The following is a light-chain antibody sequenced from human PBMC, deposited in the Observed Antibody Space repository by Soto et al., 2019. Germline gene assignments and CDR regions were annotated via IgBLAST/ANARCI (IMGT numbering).Light chain of an antibody. V-gene: IGLV2-14*01. CDR2: EVN. Sequence: QSALTQPASVSGSPGQSITISCTGTSSDVGGSKYVSWYQQHPGKAPKLMLYEVNNRPSGVSDRFSGSKSGNTASLTISGLQAEDEADYYCSSYISGSTPYVFGSGTKLTVL. J-gene: IGLJ1*01. CDR1: SSDVGGSKY. CDR3: SSYISGSTPYV.